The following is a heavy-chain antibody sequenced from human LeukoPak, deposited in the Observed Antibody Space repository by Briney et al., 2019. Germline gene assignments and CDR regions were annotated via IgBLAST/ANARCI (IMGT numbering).Heavy chain of an antibody. D-gene: IGHD4-17*01. J-gene: IGHJ4*02. CDR2: IGIDSGNT. Sequence: GGSLRLSCTASGFPFIEYSMNWVRQVPGKGLEWIAYIGIDSGNTNYARSVRGRFTIAADKTKNPLYLQINSLRVDDTAVYYCARDHDYAFDNWGQGTLVSVAS. CDR3: ARDHDYAFDN. V-gene: IGHV3-48*01. CDR1: GFPFIEYS.